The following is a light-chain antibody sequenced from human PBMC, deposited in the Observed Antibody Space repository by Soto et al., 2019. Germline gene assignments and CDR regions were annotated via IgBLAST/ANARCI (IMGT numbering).Light chain of an antibody. CDR2: EGS. Sequence: QSALTQPASVSGSPGQSITISCTGTSSDVGTYNLVSWYQQHPGKAPKLMIFEGSKRPSGVSNRFSGSTSGNTASLTISGLQVVDEAQYSCFSYAGSATYVFRTGTKVPVL. CDR1: SSDVGTYNL. J-gene: IGLJ1*01. CDR3: FSYAGSATYV. V-gene: IGLV2-23*01.